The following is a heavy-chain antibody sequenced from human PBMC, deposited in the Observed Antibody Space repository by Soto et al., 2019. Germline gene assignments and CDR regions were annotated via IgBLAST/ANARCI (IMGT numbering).Heavy chain of an antibody. J-gene: IGHJ4*02. V-gene: IGHV1-18*01. Sequence: ASVKVSCKASGYTFTSYCISWVRQAPGQGLEWMGWISAYNGNTNYAQKLQGRVTMTTDTSTSTAYMELRSLRSDDTAVYYCARARLGIAARPLDYWGQGTLVTVSS. D-gene: IGHD6-6*01. CDR2: ISAYNGNT. CDR3: ARARLGIAARPLDY. CDR1: GYTFTSYC.